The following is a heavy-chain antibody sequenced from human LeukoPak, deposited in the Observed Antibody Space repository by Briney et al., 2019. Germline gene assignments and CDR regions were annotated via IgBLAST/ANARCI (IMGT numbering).Heavy chain of an antibody. Sequence: QSGGSLRLSCAASGFTFSSYAMSWVRQAPGKGLEWVSAISGSGGSTYYADSVKGRFTISRDNSKNTLYLQMNSLRAEDTAVYYCAKGGTRIAVAIGKPFDYWGQGTLVTVSS. CDR2: ISGSGGST. CDR1: GFTFSSYA. J-gene: IGHJ4*02. V-gene: IGHV3-23*01. CDR3: AKGGTRIAVAIGKPFDY. D-gene: IGHD6-19*01.